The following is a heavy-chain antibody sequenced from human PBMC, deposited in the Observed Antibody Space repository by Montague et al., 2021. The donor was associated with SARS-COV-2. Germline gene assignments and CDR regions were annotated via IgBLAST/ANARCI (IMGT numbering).Heavy chain of an antibody. CDR1: GGSLSRYY. CDR2: IDYSGST. D-gene: IGHD3-22*01. V-gene: IGHV4-59*13. Sequence: SETLSLTCTVFGGSLSRYYWSWIRQPPGKGLEWIGYIDYSGSTNYNPSLKSRVTISVDTSKNQFSLKLTSVTAADTAVYYCARELGYDSSGYYAYFDYWGQGTLVTVSS. CDR3: ARELGYDSSGYYAYFDY. J-gene: IGHJ4*02.